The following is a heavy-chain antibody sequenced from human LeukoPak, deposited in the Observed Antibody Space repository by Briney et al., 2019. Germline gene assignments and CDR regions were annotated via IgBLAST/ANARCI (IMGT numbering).Heavy chain of an antibody. CDR3: ARANYYDSSGYYWFDY. CDR1: GGTFSSYA. V-gene: IGHV1-69*05. CDR2: IIPILGTA. J-gene: IGHJ4*02. Sequence: SVKVSCKASGGTFSSYAISWVRQAPGQGLEWMGGIIPILGTANYAQKFQGRVTITTDESTSTAYMELSSLRSEDTAVYYCARANYYDSSGYYWFDYWGQGTLVTVSS. D-gene: IGHD3-22*01.